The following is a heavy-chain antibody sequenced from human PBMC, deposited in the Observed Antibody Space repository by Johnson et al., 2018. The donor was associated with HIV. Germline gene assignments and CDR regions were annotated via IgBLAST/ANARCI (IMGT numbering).Heavy chain of an antibody. V-gene: IGHV3-11*01. CDR3: AKEGMGWLHHDAFDI. CDR1: GFTFSDYY. J-gene: IGHJ3*02. Sequence: QVQLVESGGGVVKPGGSMRLSCAASGFTFSDYYMSWIRQAPGKGLEWVSYISSSGSTIYYADSVKGRFTISRDNAKNTLYLQMNSLRAEDTAVYYCAKEGMGWLHHDAFDIWGQGTMVTVSS. D-gene: IGHD5-24*01. CDR2: ISSSGSTI.